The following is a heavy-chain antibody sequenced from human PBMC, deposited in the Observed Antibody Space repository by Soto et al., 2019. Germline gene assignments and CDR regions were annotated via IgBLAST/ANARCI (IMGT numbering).Heavy chain of an antibody. CDR2: IHHSGST. CDR3: ARDQGSHPGD. J-gene: IGHJ4*02. V-gene: IGHV4-4*02. Sequence: QVQLQESGPGLVRPSGTVSLTCAVSGLSISSDNWWRWVRQPPGKGLEWIGEIHHSGSTNYNPSLKSRVPMSVVPSKDLFSLTLTSVTAADTSFYYCARDQGSHPGDWGQGTLVSVSS. D-gene: IGHD6-13*01. CDR1: GLSISSDNW.